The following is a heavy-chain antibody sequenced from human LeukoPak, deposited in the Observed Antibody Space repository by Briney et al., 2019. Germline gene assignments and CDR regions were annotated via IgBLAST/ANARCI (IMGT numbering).Heavy chain of an antibody. Sequence: GGSLRLSCAASGFTVSSNYMSWVRQAPGKGLEWVSAISGSGGSTYYADSVKGRFTISRDNSKNTLYLQMNSLRAEDTAVYYCAKRRGLELLYYYYMDVWGKGTTVTVSS. CDR3: AKRRGLELLYYYYMDV. V-gene: IGHV3-23*01. CDR2: ISGSGGST. J-gene: IGHJ6*03. CDR1: GFTVSSNY. D-gene: IGHD1-7*01.